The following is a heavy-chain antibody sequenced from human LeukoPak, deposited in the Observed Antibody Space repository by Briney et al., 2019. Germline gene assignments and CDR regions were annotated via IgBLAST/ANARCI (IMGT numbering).Heavy chain of an antibody. V-gene: IGHV3-7*01. CDR2: MKEDGGEI. D-gene: IGHD4-23*01. J-gene: IGHJ4*02. Sequence: GSLRLSCAGSGFPFSNYWMAWVRQAPGKGLEWVANMKEDGGEINYVDSVKGRFTISRDNAKNSLDLQMNSLRVDDTAVYYCVRDRGYSTFDYWGQGTLVIVSS. CDR3: VRDRGYSTFDY. CDR1: GFPFSNYW.